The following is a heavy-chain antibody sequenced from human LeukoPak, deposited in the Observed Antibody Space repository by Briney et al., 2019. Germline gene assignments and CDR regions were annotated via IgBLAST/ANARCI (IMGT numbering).Heavy chain of an antibody. CDR3: AKGGSYYYGSGSFGWFDP. CDR2: ISWNSGSI. CDR1: GFTFDDYA. Sequence: AGGSLRLSCAASGFTFDDYAMHWVRQAPGKGLEWGSGISWNSGSIGYADSVKGRFTISRDNAKNSLYLQMNSLRAEDTALYYCAKGGSYYYGSGSFGWFDPWGQGTLVTVSS. V-gene: IGHV3-9*01. D-gene: IGHD3-10*01. J-gene: IGHJ5*02.